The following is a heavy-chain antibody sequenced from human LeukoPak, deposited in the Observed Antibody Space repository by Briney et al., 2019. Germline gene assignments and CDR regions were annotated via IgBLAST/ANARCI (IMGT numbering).Heavy chain of an antibody. J-gene: IGHJ6*02. CDR2: ISGSGGST. Sequence: GGSLRLSCAASGFTFSSYAMSWVRQAPGKGLEWVSAISGSGGSTYYADSVKGRFTISRDNSKNTLYLQMNSLRAEDTAVYYCAKGADNDYGDYYYYYGMDVWGQGTTVTVSS. V-gene: IGHV3-23*01. CDR3: AKGADNDYGDYYYYYGMDV. CDR1: GFTFSSYA. D-gene: IGHD4-17*01.